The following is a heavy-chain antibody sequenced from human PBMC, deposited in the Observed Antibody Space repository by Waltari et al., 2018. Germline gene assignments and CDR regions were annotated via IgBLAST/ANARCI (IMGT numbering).Heavy chain of an antibody. Sequence: QLQLQESGPGLVKPSETLSLTCTVSGGSISSSSYYWGWIRQPPGKGLEWIGSIYYSGSTYDNPSLKSRVTISVDTSKNQFSLKLSSVTAADTAVYYWARAVVIATTRGYFDYWGQGTLVTVSS. CDR1: GGSISSSSYY. CDR3: ARAVVIATTRGYFDY. CDR2: IYYSGST. D-gene: IGHD2-21*01. V-gene: IGHV4-39*07. J-gene: IGHJ4*02.